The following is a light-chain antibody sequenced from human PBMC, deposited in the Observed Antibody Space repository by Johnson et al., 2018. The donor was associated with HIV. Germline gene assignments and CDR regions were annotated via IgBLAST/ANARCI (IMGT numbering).Light chain of an antibody. CDR3: GTWDSSLTSYV. CDR1: SSNVGSSF. Sequence: QSVLTQPPSVSAAPGQTVTISCSGSSSNVGSSFVSWYRQVPGTAPKLLLYDNNKRPSGIPGRFSGSKSGPSATLGITGLQTGDEADYYCGTWDSSLTSYVFGTGTKVTVL. V-gene: IGLV1-51*01. J-gene: IGLJ1*01. CDR2: DNN.